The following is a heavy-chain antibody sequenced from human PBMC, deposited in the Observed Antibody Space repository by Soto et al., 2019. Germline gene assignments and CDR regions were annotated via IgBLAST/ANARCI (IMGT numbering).Heavy chain of an antibody. D-gene: IGHD3-10*01. V-gene: IGHV4-30-2*01. CDR2: ICHSGST. J-gene: IGHJ4*02. CDR1: GGSISSGGYS. Sequence: QLQLQESGSGLVKPSQTLSLTCAVSGGSISSGGYSWSWIRQPPGKGLEWIGYICHSGSTYYNPSLXXXVXXTVDRSRNQFSMKLSSVTAADTAEYYCARGPPVGYWGQGTLVTVSS. CDR3: ARGPPVGY.